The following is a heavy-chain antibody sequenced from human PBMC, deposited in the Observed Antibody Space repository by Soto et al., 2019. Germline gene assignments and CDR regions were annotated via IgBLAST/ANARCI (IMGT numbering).Heavy chain of an antibody. Sequence: QVQLVQSGAEVKKPGSSVKVSCKASGGSFRTSTITWVRQAPGQGLQWVGGIIPMFRTVNYAQKFQGRVTITADESTSLAYMEANSLSSADPAAFYCTSFEDQGVNGWASFDSWGQATLATVSS. D-gene: IGHD3-10*01. CDR3: TSFEDQGVNGWASFDS. CDR2: IIPMFRTV. V-gene: IGHV1-69*01. CDR1: GGSFRTST. J-gene: IGHJ4*02.